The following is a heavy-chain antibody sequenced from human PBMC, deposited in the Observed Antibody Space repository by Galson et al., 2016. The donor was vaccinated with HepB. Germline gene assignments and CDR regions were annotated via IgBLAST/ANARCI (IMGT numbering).Heavy chain of an antibody. CDR2: ISYDGYKT. Sequence: SLRLSCAASGFSFSGYGIHWVGQAPGKGLEWVAVISYDGYKTYYADSVKGRFSISRDNYKNSVSLQINSLRTEDTAVYYCAKADTGYIWDPIDMWGQGTRVTVSP. CDR3: AKADTGYIWDPIDM. V-gene: IGHV3-30*18. CDR1: GFSFSGYG. D-gene: IGHD5-12*01. J-gene: IGHJ3*02.